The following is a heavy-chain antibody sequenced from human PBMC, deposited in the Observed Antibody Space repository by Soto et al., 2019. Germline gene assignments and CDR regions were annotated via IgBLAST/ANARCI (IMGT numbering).Heavy chain of an antibody. CDR3: ARGGGITMVRETLEAYYYYGMDV. CDR2: IYYSGST. CDR1: GGSISSGDYY. D-gene: IGHD3-10*01. Sequence: SETLSLTCIVSGGSISSGDYYWSWIRQPPGKGLEWIGYIYYSGSTYYNPSLKSRVTISVDTSKNQFSLKLSSVTAADTAVYYCARGGGITMVRETLEAYYYYGMDVWGQGTTVTVSS. J-gene: IGHJ6*02. V-gene: IGHV4-30-4*01.